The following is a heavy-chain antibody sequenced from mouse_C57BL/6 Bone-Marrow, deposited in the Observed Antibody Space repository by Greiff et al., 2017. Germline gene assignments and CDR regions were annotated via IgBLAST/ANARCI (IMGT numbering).Heavy chain of an antibody. V-gene: IGHV1-43*01. D-gene: IGHD2-5*01. J-gene: IGHJ2*01. CDR2: INPSTGGT. CDR3: ASYSKSYFDY. CDR1: GYSFTGYY. Sequence: VQLKESGPELVKPGASVKISCKASGYSFTGYYMHWVKQSSEKSLEWIGEINPSTGGTSYNQKFKGKATLTVDKSSSTAYMQLKSLTSEDSAVYYCASYSKSYFDYWGQGTTLTVSS.